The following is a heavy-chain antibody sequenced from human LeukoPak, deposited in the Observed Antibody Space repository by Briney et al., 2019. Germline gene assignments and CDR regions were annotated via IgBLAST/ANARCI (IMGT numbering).Heavy chain of an antibody. CDR1: GITLSNYG. Sequence: GGSLRLSCAVSGITLSNYGMSWVRQAPGKGLEWVAGISDSGGSTNYADSAKGRFTISRDNPKNTLYLQMNSLRAEDTAVYFCAKRGVVIRVFLVGFHKEAYYFDSWGQGALVTVSS. CDR3: AKRGVVIRVFLVGFHKEAYYFDS. V-gene: IGHV3-23*01. J-gene: IGHJ4*02. CDR2: ISDSGGST. D-gene: IGHD3-10*01.